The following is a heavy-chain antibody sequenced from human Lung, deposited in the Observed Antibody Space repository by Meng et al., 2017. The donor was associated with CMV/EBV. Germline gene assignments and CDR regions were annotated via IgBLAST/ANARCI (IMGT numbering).Heavy chain of an antibody. D-gene: IGHD1-26*01. V-gene: IGHV4-61*08. CDR1: GVSVSNDDYH. J-gene: IGHJ4*02. CDR3: VAYLVGIGGRGY. Sequence: SETXSLTCSVSGVSVSNDDYHWSWIRQSPGKGLEWIGQLYSTGTDTFNPSLMSRVTISKDTSKNRFSLTLTSVTAADTAVYFCVAYLVGIGGRGYWGQGRMVTVS. CDR2: LYSTGTD.